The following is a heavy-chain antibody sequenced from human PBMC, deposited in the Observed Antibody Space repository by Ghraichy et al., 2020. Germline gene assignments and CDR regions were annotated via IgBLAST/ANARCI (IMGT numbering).Heavy chain of an antibody. D-gene: IGHD2-2*01. J-gene: IGHJ6*02. CDR2: ISYDGSNK. V-gene: IGHV3-30*18. CDR1: GFTFSSYG. CDR3: AKDLRVVAPYGMDV. Sequence: GESLNISCAASGFTFSSYGMHWVRQAPGKGLEWVAVISYDGSNKYYADSVKGRFTISRDNSKNTLYLQMNSLRAEDTAVYYCAKDLRVVAPYGMDVWGQGTTVTVSS.